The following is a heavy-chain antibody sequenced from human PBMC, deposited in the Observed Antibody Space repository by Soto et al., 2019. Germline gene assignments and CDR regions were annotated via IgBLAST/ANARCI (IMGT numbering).Heavy chain of an antibody. J-gene: IGHJ4*02. CDR3: GRGGSDSPMAPGY. CDR2: INPDGSDT. V-gene: IGHV3-74*01. CDR1: GFTFSRYW. Sequence: GGSLRLSCAASGFTFSRYWMHWVRQAPGKGLVWVSRINPDGSDTDYADSVKGRFTISRDNAKNTVYLQMNSLRADDTAVFYCGRGGSDSPMAPGYRGQGTLVTVSS. D-gene: IGHD5-18*01.